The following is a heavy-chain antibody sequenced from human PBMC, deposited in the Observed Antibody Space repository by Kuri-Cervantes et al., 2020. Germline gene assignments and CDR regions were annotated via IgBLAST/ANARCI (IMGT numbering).Heavy chain of an antibody. CDR3: ANDVGVAAAGQEGNDY. J-gene: IGHJ4*02. CDR1: GFTFSSYT. V-gene: IGHV3-30*07. CDR2: ISYDGSNK. Sequence: GESLKISCAASGFTFSSYTMHWVRQAPGKGLEWVALISYDGSNKYYADSVKGRFTISRDNSKNTLYLQMNSLRAEDTAVYYCANDVGVAAAGQEGNDYWGQGTLVTVSS. D-gene: IGHD6-13*01.